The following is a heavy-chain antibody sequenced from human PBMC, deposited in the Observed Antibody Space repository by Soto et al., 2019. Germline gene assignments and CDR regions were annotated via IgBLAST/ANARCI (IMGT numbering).Heavy chain of an antibody. CDR2: IYYSGST. J-gene: IGHJ4*02. CDR1: GGSISSYY. CDR3: ARVGDYYGSDTIPFDY. Sequence: PSETLPLTCTVSGGSISSYYWSWIRQPPGKGLEWIGYIYYSGSTNYNPSLKSRVTISVDTSKNQFSLKLSSVTAADTAVYYCARVGDYYGSDTIPFDYWGQGTLVTVSS. D-gene: IGHD3-10*01. V-gene: IGHV4-59*01.